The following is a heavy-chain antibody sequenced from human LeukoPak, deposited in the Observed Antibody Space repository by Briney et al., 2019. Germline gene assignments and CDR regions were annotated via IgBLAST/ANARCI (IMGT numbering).Heavy chain of an antibody. CDR2: ISFDGTNT. J-gene: IGHJ4*02. Sequence: GGSLRLSCEASGFTFSHYAIHWVRQAPGKGLEWMACISFDGTNTVYADSVKGRFTISRDNSKNILYLQMNSLRAEDTAVYYCARDSYGSGSHNFDYWGQGTLVTVSS. CDR1: GFTFSHYA. V-gene: IGHV3-30*04. CDR3: ARDSYGSGSHNFDY. D-gene: IGHD3-10*01.